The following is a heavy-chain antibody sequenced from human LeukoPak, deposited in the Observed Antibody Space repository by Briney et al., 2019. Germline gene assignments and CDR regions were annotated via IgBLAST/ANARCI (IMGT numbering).Heavy chain of an antibody. Sequence: GGSLRLSCAASGFTFRNYAMCWVRQAPGKGLEWVSAISGRGGSTYYADSVKGRFTISRDNSKNTLYLQMNSLRAEDTAVYYCARADYGDYCDYWGQGTLVTVSS. J-gene: IGHJ4*02. CDR3: ARADYGDYCDY. V-gene: IGHV3-23*01. D-gene: IGHD4-17*01. CDR1: GFTFRNYA. CDR2: ISGRGGST.